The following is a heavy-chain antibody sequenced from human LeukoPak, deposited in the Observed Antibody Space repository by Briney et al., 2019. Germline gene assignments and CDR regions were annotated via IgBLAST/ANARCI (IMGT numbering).Heavy chain of an antibody. V-gene: IGHV3-66*01. J-gene: IGHJ4*02. D-gene: IGHD3-22*01. CDR1: GFTVSSNY. Sequence: PGGSLRLSCAASGFTVSSNYMSWVRQAPGKGLEWVSVIYSGGSTYYADSVKGRFTISRDNSKNTLYLQMNSLRAEDTAVYYCARTYYYDSSGYYYFWGQGTLVTVSS. CDR2: IYSGGST. CDR3: ARTYYYDSSGYYYF.